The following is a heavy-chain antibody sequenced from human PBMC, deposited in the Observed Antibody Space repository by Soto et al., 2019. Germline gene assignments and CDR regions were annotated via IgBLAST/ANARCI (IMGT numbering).Heavy chain of an antibody. Sequence: GASVKVSCKASGYTFTSYDINWVRQATGQGLEWMGWMNPNSGNTGYAQKFQGRVTMTRNTSISTAYMELSSLRSEDTAVYYCAPALNDYGGAFDYWGQGTLVTVSS. CDR2: MNPNSGNT. J-gene: IGHJ4*02. V-gene: IGHV1-8*01. D-gene: IGHD4-17*01. CDR1: GYTFTSYD. CDR3: APALNDYGGAFDY.